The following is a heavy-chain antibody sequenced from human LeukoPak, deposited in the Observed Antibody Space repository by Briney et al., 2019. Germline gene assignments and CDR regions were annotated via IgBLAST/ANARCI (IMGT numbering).Heavy chain of an antibody. V-gene: IGHV3-7*01. CDR2: IKQDGSEE. CDR3: ARVEFYGSQLQDY. Sequence: GGSLRLSCAASGFSFSSYWMSWVRQAPGKGLEWVANIKQDGSEEYYVDSVKGRFTISRDNAKNSLYLQMNSLRAEDTAVYYCARVEFYGSQLQDYWGQGILVTVSS. J-gene: IGHJ4*02. D-gene: IGHD6-19*01. CDR1: GFSFSSYW.